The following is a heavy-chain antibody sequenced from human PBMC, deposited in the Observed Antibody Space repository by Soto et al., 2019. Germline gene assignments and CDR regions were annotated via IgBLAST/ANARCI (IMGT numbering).Heavy chain of an antibody. J-gene: IGHJ4*02. CDR1: GGSINSYY. CDR3: ARQYCSSTRCYQYFDY. CDR2: IYSSGST. D-gene: IGHD2-2*01. V-gene: IGHV4-59*08. Sequence: QVQLQESGPGLVKPSETLSLTCTVSGGSINSYYWSWIRQSPEKGLEWIGYIYSSGSTNYNPSLKSRVTISVDTSKNQFSLKLSSVPAADTAVYYCARQYCSSTRCYQYFDYWGQGTLVTVSS.